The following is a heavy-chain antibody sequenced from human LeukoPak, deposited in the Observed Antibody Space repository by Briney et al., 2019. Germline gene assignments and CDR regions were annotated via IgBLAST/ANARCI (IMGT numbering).Heavy chain of an antibody. D-gene: IGHD3-9*01. V-gene: IGHV3-11*04. Sequence: GGSLRLSCAASGFTFRDYYMAWIRQAPGKGLEWVSYISSSVTTIYYSDSVRGRFTLSRDNAKNSLYLQMNSLRAEDTAVYYCARGPRYYDILTGYSLDYWGQGTLVTVSS. CDR1: GFTFRDYY. J-gene: IGHJ4*02. CDR2: ISSSVTTI. CDR3: ARGPRYYDILTGYSLDY.